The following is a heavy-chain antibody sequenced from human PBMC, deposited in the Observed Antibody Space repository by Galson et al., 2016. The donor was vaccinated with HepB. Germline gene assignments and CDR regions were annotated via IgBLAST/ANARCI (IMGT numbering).Heavy chain of an antibody. CDR3: ARVDGFGEPLYFDY. D-gene: IGHD3-10*01. J-gene: IGHJ4*02. CDR2: ISYDGNHK. V-gene: IGHV3-30*03. CDR1: GFTFSSYW. Sequence: SLRLSCAASGFTFSSYWMTWVRQAPGKGLEWVALISYDGNHKYYADSVKGRFTISRDNSKNTLYLQMNSLRAEDTAVYYCARVDGFGEPLYFDYWGQGTLVTVSS.